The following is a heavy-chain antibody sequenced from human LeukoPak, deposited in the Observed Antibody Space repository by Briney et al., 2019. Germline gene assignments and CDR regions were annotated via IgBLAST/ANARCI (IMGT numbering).Heavy chain of an antibody. J-gene: IGHJ3*02. D-gene: IGHD5-18*01. Sequence: GGSLRLSCAASGSTFSSYSMNWVRQAPGKGLEWVSSISSSSSYIYYADSVKGRFTISRDNAKNSLYLQMNSLRAEDTAVYYCARGKTTWIQLWLQSDAFDIWGQGTMVTVSS. CDR3: ARGKTTWIQLWLQSDAFDI. V-gene: IGHV3-21*01. CDR2: ISSSSSYI. CDR1: GSTFSSYS.